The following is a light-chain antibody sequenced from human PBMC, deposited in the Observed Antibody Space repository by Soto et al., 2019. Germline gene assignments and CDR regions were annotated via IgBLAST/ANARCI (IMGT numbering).Light chain of an antibody. J-gene: IGLJ2*01. CDR1: SSDIGAYNY. Sequence: QSVLTQPASVSWSPGQSITISCTGTSSDIGAYNYVSWYQQHPGKAPKLMIYDVNIRPSGVSNRFSGSKSGNTASLTISGLQAEDEADYYCTSWTTSTTMIFGGGTQLTVL. CDR2: DVN. V-gene: IGLV2-14*03. CDR3: TSWTTSTTMI.